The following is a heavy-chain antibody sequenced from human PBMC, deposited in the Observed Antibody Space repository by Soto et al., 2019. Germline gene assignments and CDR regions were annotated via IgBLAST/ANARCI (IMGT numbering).Heavy chain of an antibody. CDR1: GFTVSSNY. CDR2: IYSGGST. D-gene: IGHD1-26*01. Sequence: EVQLVESGGGLVQPGGSLRLSCAASGFTVSSNYMSWVRQAPGKGLEWVSVIYSGGSTYYADSVKGRFTISRDNSKNTLYLQMTSLRAEDTAVYFCARDRDPVGGGYFDYWGQGTLVTVSS. V-gene: IGHV3-66*01. CDR3: ARDRDPVGGGYFDY. J-gene: IGHJ4*02.